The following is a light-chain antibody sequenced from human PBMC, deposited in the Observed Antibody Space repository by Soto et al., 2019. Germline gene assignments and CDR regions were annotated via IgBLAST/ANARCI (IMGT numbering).Light chain of an antibody. CDR1: QSISTW. CDR2: KAS. Sequence: DIQMTQSASSLRASVGDRVTPTCLVSQSISTWLAWYQQKPGKAPKLLIYKASGLESGVPSRFSGSGSGTAFTLTISSLQPDDFATYYCQQYDSYSPLTFGGGTKVDI. J-gene: IGKJ4*01. V-gene: IGKV1-5*03. CDR3: QQYDSYSPLT.